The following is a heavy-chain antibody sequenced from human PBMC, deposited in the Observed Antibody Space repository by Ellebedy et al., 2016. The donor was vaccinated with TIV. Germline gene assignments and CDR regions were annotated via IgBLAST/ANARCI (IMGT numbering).Heavy chain of an antibody. CDR3: ARDSGYGSIDY. V-gene: IGHV3-30*04. CDR2: ISYDGSHK. D-gene: IGHD3-10*01. J-gene: IGHJ4*02. CDR1: GFTFSSYA. Sequence: GESLKISCAASGFTFSSYAMHWVRQAPGKGLEWVTLISYDGSHKHYADSVKGRFTISRDNSTNTLYLQMSSLRAEDTAVYYCARDSGYGSIDYWGQGTLVTVSS.